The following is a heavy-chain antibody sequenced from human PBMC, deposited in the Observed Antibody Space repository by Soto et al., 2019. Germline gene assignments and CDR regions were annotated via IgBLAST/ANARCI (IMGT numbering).Heavy chain of an antibody. J-gene: IGHJ2*01. V-gene: IGHV3-30*18. Sequence: QVQLVESGGGVVQPGRSLRLSCAASGFTFSSYGMHWVRQAPGKGLEWVAVISYDGSNKYYADSVKGRFTISRDNSKNTLYLQMNSLRAEDTAVYYCANDNLDIVATDALPSWYFDLWGRGTLVTVSS. CDR2: ISYDGSNK. CDR1: GFTFSSYG. D-gene: IGHD5-12*01. CDR3: ANDNLDIVATDALPSWYFDL.